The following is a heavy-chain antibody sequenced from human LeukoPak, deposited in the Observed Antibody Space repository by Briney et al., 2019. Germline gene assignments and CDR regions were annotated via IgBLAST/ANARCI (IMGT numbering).Heavy chain of an antibody. CDR2: ISESGSNT. J-gene: IGHJ4*02. Sequence: GGSLRLSCAASGFAFTTYTMTWVRQTPGKGLEWVPTISESGSNTYYPDSVKGRFTISRDNSKNTLYLQMNSLRAEDTAVYYCATRAISRVFDYWGQGTLVTVSS. CDR1: GFAFTTYT. CDR3: ATRAISRVFDY. V-gene: IGHV3-23*01.